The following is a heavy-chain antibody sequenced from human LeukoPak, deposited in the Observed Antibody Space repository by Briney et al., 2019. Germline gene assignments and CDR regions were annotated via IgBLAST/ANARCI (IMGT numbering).Heavy chain of an antibody. D-gene: IGHD3-16*01. V-gene: IGHV4-59*01. Sequence: SETLSLTCAVYGGSFSGYYWSWIRQPPGKGLEWIGYIYYSGSTNYNPSLKSRVTISVDTSKNQFSLKLSSVTAADTAVYYCARDRGSLTRFDIWGQGTMVTVSS. CDR3: ARDRGSLTRFDI. CDR1: GGSFSGYY. CDR2: IYYSGST. J-gene: IGHJ3*02.